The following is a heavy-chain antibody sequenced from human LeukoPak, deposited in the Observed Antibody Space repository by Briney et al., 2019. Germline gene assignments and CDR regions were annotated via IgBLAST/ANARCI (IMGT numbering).Heavy chain of an antibody. CDR3: ARLGITSNMIYYFDY. CDR1: GGSFSGYY. V-gene: IGHV4-59*08. J-gene: IGHJ4*02. D-gene: IGHD3-16*01. Sequence: SETLSLTCAVYGGSFSGYYWSWIRQPPGKGLVWIGYIYHSGSTNYNPSLKSRVTISVDTSKNQFSLKLSSVTAADTAVYYCARLGITSNMIYYFDYWGQGTLVTVSS. CDR2: IYHSGST.